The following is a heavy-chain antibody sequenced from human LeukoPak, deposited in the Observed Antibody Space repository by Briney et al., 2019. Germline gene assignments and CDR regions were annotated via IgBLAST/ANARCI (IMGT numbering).Heavy chain of an antibody. CDR1: GFTFSTYW. D-gene: IGHD6-13*01. Sequence: PGGSLRLSCAASGFTFSTYWMHWVRQAPGKGLVWVSRVNGDGSSTNYADSVKGRFTISRDNAKNTLYLQMHSLRSEDTAVYYCARSTGGYSSSWYDYWGQGTLVTVSS. J-gene: IGHJ4*02. V-gene: IGHV3-74*01. CDR2: VNGDGSST. CDR3: ARSTGGYSSSWYDY.